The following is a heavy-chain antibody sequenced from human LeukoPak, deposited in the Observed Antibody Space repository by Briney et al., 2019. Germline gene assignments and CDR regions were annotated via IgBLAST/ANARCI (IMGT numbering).Heavy chain of an antibody. CDR2: INHSGST. V-gene: IGHV4-34*01. CDR3: ARAAQRNYSGSYLGDAFDI. J-gene: IGHJ3*02. Sequence: SETLSLTCAVYGGSFSCYYWSWIRQPPGKGLEWIGEINHSGSTNYNPSLKSRVTISVDTSKNQFSLKLSSVTAADTAVYYCARAAQRNYSGSYLGDAFDIWGQGTMVTVSS. D-gene: IGHD1-26*01. CDR1: GGSFSCYY.